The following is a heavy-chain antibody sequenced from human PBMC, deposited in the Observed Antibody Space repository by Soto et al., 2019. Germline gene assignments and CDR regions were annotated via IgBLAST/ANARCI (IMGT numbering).Heavy chain of an antibody. CDR1: GFTFDDYA. CDR3: ANDNDALPDAFDI. CDR2: ISWNSGSI. V-gene: IGHV3-9*01. Sequence: EVQLVESGGGLVQPGRSLRLSCAASGFTFDDYAMHWVRQAPGKGLEWVSGISWNSGSIGYADSVKGRFTISRDNAKNSLSLQMNSLRAEDTALYYCANDNDALPDAFDIWGQGTMVTVSS. J-gene: IGHJ3*02. D-gene: IGHD1-1*01.